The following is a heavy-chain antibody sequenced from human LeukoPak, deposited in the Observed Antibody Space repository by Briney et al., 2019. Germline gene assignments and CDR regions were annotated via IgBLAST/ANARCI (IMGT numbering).Heavy chain of an antibody. Sequence: SETLSLTCAVYGGTFSGYYWSWIRQPPGKGLEWIGEINHSGNTNYNPSLKSRVTISIDTSKNQFSLKLSSVTAADTAVYYCARDTHYYDSSGYSGFDYWGQGTLVTASS. V-gene: IGHV4-34*01. CDR1: GGTFSGYY. CDR2: INHSGNT. J-gene: IGHJ4*02. D-gene: IGHD3-22*01. CDR3: ARDTHYYDSSGYSGFDY.